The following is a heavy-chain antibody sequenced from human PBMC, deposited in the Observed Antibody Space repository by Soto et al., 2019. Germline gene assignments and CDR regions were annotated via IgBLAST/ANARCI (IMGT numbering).Heavy chain of an antibody. CDR3: ARCSGDPLYNWCPRDFDY. D-gene: IGHD1-20*01. Sequence: SVKVSCKASGYTFTSYGISWVRQAPGQGLEWMGWISAYNGNTNYAQKLQGRVTMTTETSTSPGYMELSSLRSDVSAVYYSARCSGDPLYNWCPRDFDYWGQGTLVTVSS. J-gene: IGHJ4*02. V-gene: IGHV1-18*01. CDR2: ISAYNGNT. CDR1: GYTFTSYG.